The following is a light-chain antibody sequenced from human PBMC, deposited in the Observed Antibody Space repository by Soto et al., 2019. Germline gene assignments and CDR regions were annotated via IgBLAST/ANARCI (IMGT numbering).Light chain of an antibody. J-gene: IGKJ4*01. CDR3: QQSDSTPHT. CDR2: AAS. Sequence: DIQMTQSPSSLSASVGDRVTITCRARQSISSFLNWYQQKPGKAPRLLIYAASSLHSGVPSRFSGSGSGTDFTLTISSLQPEDFATYYCQQSDSTPHTFGGGTQVEIK. V-gene: IGKV1-39*01. CDR1: QSISSF.